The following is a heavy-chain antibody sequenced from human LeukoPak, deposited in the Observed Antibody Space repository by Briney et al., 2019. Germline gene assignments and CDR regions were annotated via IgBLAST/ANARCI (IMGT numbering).Heavy chain of an antibody. CDR1: GFTFSSYA. D-gene: IGHD1-1*01. CDR2: ISGSGGST. V-gene: IGHV3-23*01. CDR3: AKVPWIDY. J-gene: IGHJ4*02. Sequence: PGGSLRLSCAASGFTFSSYAMHWVRQAPGKGLEWVSAISGSGGSTYYADSVRGRFTISGDNSKNTLYLQMNSLRTEDTAVYYCAKVPWIDYWGQGTLVTVSS.